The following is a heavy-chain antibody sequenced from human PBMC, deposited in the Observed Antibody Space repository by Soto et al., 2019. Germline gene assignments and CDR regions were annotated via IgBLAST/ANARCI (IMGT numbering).Heavy chain of an antibody. J-gene: IGHJ4*02. CDR1: GFTFSSYS. Sequence: EVQLVESGGNLVQPGGSLRLSCAASGFTFSSYSMNWVRQAPGKGLEWVSYITPSSDTIYYADSVKGRFTISRDNGKNSLYLQMNSLRDEDTAVYYCARAIGSGWYYFDYWGQGNMVIVSS. CDR2: ITPSSDTI. D-gene: IGHD6-19*01. V-gene: IGHV3-48*02. CDR3: ARAIGSGWYYFDY.